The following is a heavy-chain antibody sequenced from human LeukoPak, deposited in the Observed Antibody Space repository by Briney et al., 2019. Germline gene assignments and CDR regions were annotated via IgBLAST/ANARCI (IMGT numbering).Heavy chain of an antibody. D-gene: IGHD3-22*01. Sequence: GGSLKLSCAASGFTFSGSAMHWVRQASGKGLEWVGRIRSKANRYATAYAASVKGRFTISRDDSKNTAYLQMNSLKTEDTAVYYCAIFGAYHRDYYDSSGYYEFDYWGQGTLVTVSS. J-gene: IGHJ4*02. V-gene: IGHV3-73*01. CDR3: AIFGAYHRDYYDSSGYYEFDY. CDR2: IRSKANRYAT. CDR1: GFTFSGSA.